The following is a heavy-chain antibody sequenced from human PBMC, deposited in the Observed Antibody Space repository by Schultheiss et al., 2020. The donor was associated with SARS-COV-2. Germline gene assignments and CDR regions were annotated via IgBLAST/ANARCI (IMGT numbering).Heavy chain of an antibody. CDR3: ARVVGYCSGGSCYSSYYYYGMDV. CDR1: GASISSSNW. D-gene: IGHD2-15*01. Sequence: SETLSLTCAVSGASISSSNWWSWVRQPPEKGLEWIGNIYYSGSTNYNPSLKSRVTISVDTSKNQFSLKLSSVTAADTAVYYCARVVGYCSGGSCYSSYYYYGMDVWGQGTTVTVSS. CDR2: IYYSGST. J-gene: IGHJ6*02. V-gene: IGHV4-4*02.